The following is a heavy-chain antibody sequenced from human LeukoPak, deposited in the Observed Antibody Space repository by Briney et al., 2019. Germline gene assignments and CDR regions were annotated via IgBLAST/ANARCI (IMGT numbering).Heavy chain of an antibody. CDR3: ARGALGYYDSSGYYYGRVAFDI. CDR1: GYTFTGYY. J-gene: IGHJ3*02. Sequence: ASVKVSCKASGYTFTGYYMHWVRQAPGQGLEWMGWINPNSGGTNYAQKFQGRVTMTRDTSISTAYMELSRLRSDDTAVYYCARGALGYYDSSGYYYGRVAFDIWGQGTMVTVSS. D-gene: IGHD3-22*01. V-gene: IGHV1-2*02. CDR2: INPNSGGT.